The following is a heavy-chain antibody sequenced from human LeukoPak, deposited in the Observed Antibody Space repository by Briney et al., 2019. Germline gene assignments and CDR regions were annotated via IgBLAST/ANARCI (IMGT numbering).Heavy chain of an antibody. CDR3: ARLASYGSGIPAIDY. D-gene: IGHD3-10*01. CDR2: IYYSGST. J-gene: IGHJ4*02. V-gene: IGHV4-31*03. Sequence: SETLSLTCTVSGGSISSGGYYWSWTRQHPGKGLEWIGYIYYSGSTYYNPSLKSRVTISVDTSKNQFSLKLGSVTAADTAVYYCARLASYGSGIPAIDYWGQGTLVTVSS. CDR1: GGSISSGGYY.